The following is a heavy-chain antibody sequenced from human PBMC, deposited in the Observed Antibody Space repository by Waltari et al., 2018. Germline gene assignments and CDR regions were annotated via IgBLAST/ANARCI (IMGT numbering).Heavy chain of an antibody. CDR3: ARERRGIVATPTGDAFDI. J-gene: IGHJ3*02. CDR2: IYYSGST. V-gene: IGHV4-59*01. Sequence: QVQLQESGPGLVKPSETLSLTCTVPGGSTSSYSWSWIRQPPGKGLEWIGYIYYSGSTNYNPSLKSRVTISVDTSKNQFSLKLSSVTAADTAVYYCARERRGIVATPTGDAFDIWGQGTMVTVSS. D-gene: IGHD5-12*01. CDR1: GGSTSSYS.